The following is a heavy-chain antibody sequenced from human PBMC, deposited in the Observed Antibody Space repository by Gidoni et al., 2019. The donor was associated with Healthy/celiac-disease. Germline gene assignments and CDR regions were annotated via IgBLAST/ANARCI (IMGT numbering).Heavy chain of an antibody. D-gene: IGHD2-21*02. CDR3: ATGLYCGADCHADY. CDR1: GYTFTDYY. Sequence: QVQLVQSVAEIQTPGASVKVSCQASGYTFTDYYTHWVRQAPGQGLEWMGWINPNGGATDYAQKFKDSVTMTSDASISTAYMELNNLRSDDTAVYYCATGLYCGADCHADYWGQGTLVAVSS. V-gene: IGHV1-2*02. CDR2: INPNGGAT. J-gene: IGHJ4*02.